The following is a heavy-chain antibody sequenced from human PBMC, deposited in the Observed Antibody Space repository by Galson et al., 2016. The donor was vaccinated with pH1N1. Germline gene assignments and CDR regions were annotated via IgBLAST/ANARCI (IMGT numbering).Heavy chain of an antibody. V-gene: IGHV3-11*01. CDR1: GFTLSDYY. CDR2: IGSSGNV. Sequence: SLRLSCAASGFTLSDYYMNWIRETPERGLEWLSSIGSSGNVAYADSVKGRFTISRDNAQNSLLLQMDSLRVDDTALYYCAREWGIGAPGPLDSWGQGALVIVSS. D-gene: IGHD3-16*01. J-gene: IGHJ4*02. CDR3: AREWGIGAPGPLDS.